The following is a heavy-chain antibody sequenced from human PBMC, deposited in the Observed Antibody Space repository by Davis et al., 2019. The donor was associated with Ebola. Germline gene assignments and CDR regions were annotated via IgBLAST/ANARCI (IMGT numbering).Heavy chain of an antibody. D-gene: IGHD6-6*01. CDR1: GASISSGGYY. J-gene: IGHJ4*02. CDR2: IYYTGST. Sequence: PSETLSLTCTVSGASISSGGYYWSWIRQHPGKGLEWIGYIYYTGSTYYNPSLKSRVTISVDTSKNQFSLKLSSVTAADTAVYYCEASSSSFDYWGQGTLVTVSS. CDR3: EASSSSFDY. V-gene: IGHV4-31*03.